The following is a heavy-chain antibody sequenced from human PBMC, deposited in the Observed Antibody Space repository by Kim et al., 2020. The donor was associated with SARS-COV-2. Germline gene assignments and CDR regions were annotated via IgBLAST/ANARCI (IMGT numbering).Heavy chain of an antibody. V-gene: IGHV3-53*04. D-gene: IGHD4-17*01. J-gene: IGHJ4*02. Sequence: ADSVKGRFTISRHNSKNTLYLQMNSLRAEDTAVYYCARQPYGDFEYYFDYWGQGTLVTVSS. CDR3: ARQPYGDFEYYFDY.